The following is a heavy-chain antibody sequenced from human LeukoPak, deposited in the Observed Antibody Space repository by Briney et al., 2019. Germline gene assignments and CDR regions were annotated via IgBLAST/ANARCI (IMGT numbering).Heavy chain of an antibody. CDR1: GGTFNTYT. J-gene: IGHJ4*02. V-gene: IGHV1-69*06. CDR2: IIPTFGTA. CDR3: ARGSRSGWYYFDY. Sequence: SVKVSCKASGGTFNTYTISWVRQAPGQGLEWMGGIIPTFGTANYAQKFQGRVTITADKFTTTVYMEVSTLRSEDTAVYYCARGSRSGWYYFDYWGQGTLVTVSS. D-gene: IGHD6-19*01.